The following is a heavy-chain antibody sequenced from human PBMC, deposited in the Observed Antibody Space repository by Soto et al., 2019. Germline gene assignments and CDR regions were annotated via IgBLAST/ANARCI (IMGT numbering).Heavy chain of an antibody. CDR2: IYSGGST. CDR3: ARYCSGGSCYDY. CDR1: GFTVGSDY. J-gene: IGHJ4*02. Sequence: EVQLVESGGGLVQPGGSLRLSCSASGFTVGSDYRSWVRQAPGKGLEWIAVIYSGGSTYYADSVKGRFTISRDNSKNTLYLQMNSLRAEDTAVYYCARYCSGGSCYDYWGQGTLVTVSS. D-gene: IGHD2-15*01. V-gene: IGHV3-66*01.